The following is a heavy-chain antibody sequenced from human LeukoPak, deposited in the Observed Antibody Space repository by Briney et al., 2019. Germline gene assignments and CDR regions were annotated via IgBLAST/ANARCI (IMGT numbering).Heavy chain of an antibody. CDR1: GGSISSGGYS. CDR2: IYHSGST. V-gene: IGHV4-30-2*01. J-gene: IGHJ5*02. Sequence: PSETLSLTCAVSGGSISSGGYSWSWIRQPPGKGLEWIGCIYHSGSTYYNPSLKSRVTISVDRSKNQFSLKLSSVTAADTAVYYCARVRRAVRAVITNWFDPWGQGTLVTVSS. CDR3: ARVRRAVRAVITNWFDP. D-gene: IGHD3-10*02.